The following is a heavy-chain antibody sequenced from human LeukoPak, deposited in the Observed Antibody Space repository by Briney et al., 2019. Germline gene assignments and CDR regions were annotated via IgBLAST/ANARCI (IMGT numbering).Heavy chain of an antibody. CDR2: ISYDGSNK. V-gene: IGHV3-30*04. Sequence: GGSVRLSCAASGCTFSSYAMHWVRQAPGKGLEWVAVISYDGSNKYYADSVQRRVTTSQDNYKNPLYLQMNRLGAEETAVYYCARTPGVYCSSTSCPGTWGQGTLVTVSS. D-gene: IGHD2-2*01. CDR1: GCTFSSYA. J-gene: IGHJ4*02. CDR3: ARTPGVYCSSTSCPGT.